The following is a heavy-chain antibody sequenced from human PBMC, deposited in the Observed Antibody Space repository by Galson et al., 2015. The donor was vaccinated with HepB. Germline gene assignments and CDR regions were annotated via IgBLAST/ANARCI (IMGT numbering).Heavy chain of an antibody. V-gene: IGHV3-33*01. CDR1: GLSFSSYG. CDR2: IWYDGSHK. Sequence: SLRLSCAASGLSFSSYGMHWVRQAPGKGLEWVAVIWYDGSHKYHADSVKGRFTISRDNSKNTLYLEMNSLRAQDTAVYYCASGGTVGELPEFDYWGQGTLVTVSS. CDR3: ASGGTVGELPEFDY. D-gene: IGHD1-7*01. J-gene: IGHJ4*02.